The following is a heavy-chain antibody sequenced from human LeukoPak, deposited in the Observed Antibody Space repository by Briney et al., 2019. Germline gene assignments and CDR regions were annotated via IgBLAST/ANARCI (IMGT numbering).Heavy chain of an antibody. V-gene: IGHV4-4*02. CDR1: GDSITSYAW. CDR2: IHLNGIT. Sequence: SETLSLTCSVSGDSITSYAWWSWVRQPPGKGLEWIGEIHLNGITNYNPSLKSRVTMSIDKSKNQLSLNLSSVTAADTAVYYCAIGYSSGWYSFDYWGQGTLVTVSS. D-gene: IGHD6-19*01. J-gene: IGHJ4*02. CDR3: AIGYSSGWYSFDY.